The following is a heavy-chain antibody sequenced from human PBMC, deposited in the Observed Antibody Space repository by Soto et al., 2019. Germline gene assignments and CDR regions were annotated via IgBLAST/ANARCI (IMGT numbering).Heavy chain of an antibody. CDR1: GYTFTGYS. V-gene: IGHV1-3*01. CDR2: INAGYGNT. J-gene: IGHJ4*02. Sequence: SVKLSCKASGYTFTGYSMHWVRQAPGQGLEWMGWINAGYGNTKSSQKFQDRVTITRDTSASTAYMELTSLRSEDTAVYYCARDTGDGTFDFWGQGTLVTVSS. D-gene: IGHD7-27*01. CDR3: ARDTGDGTFDF.